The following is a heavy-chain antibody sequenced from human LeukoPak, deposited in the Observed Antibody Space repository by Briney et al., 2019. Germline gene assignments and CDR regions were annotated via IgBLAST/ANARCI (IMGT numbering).Heavy chain of an antibody. CDR1: GNSFSTYW. CDR2: IYPGDFDT. Sequence: GEPLKISCKGSGNSFSTYWIGWVRQMPGKGLEYMGIIYPGDFDTRYSPSFEGQVTISADKSISTAYLQWSSLKASDTAIYYCATWGSTGWFDYWGQGTLVTVSS. J-gene: IGHJ4*02. D-gene: IGHD6-19*01. V-gene: IGHV5-51*01. CDR3: ATWGSTGWFDY.